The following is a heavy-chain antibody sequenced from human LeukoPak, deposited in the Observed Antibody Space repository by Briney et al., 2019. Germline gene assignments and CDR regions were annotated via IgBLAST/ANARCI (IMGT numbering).Heavy chain of an antibody. D-gene: IGHD6-13*01. CDR2: ISNDGSNE. J-gene: IGHJ5*02. CDR3: ARDYSIPPAAGSLYNWFAP. V-gene: IGHV3-30*03. CDR1: GFTFSSYG. Sequence: GGSLRLSCAASGFTFSSYGMHWVRQAPGKGLEWVAVISNDGSNEFYADSVKGRFTISRDISKNTLYLQMNSLRTEDTAVYYCARDYSIPPAAGSLYNWFAPWGQGTLVTVSS.